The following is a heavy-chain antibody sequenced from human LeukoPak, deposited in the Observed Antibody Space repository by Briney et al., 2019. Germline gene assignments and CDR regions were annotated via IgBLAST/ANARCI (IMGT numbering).Heavy chain of an antibody. D-gene: IGHD2-8*01. Sequence: SVKVSCKASGGTFSSYAISWVRQAPGQGLEWMGGIIPIFGTANYAQKLQGRVTITADESTSTAYMELSSLRSEDTAVYYCARTRGLGVSSHFDYWGQGTLVTVSS. V-gene: IGHV1-69*01. CDR1: GGTFSSYA. CDR2: IIPIFGTA. CDR3: ARTRGLGVSSHFDY. J-gene: IGHJ4*02.